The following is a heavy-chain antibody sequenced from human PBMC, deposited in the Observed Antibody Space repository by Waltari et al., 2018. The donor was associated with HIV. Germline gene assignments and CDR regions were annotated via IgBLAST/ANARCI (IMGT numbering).Heavy chain of an antibody. CDR1: GGSISGSTYY. D-gene: IGHD3-9*01. J-gene: IGHJ5*02. Sequence: QLQLQESGPGLVKPPETLSLTCTVSGGSISGSTYYWGWIRQPPGKGLEWIGSIYYSGSTSYNPSLKSRVTISVDTSKNQFSLKLSSVTAADTAVYYCATTLNILSGLNWFDPWGQGTLVTVSS. CDR3: ATTLNILSGLNWFDP. V-gene: IGHV4-39*01. CDR2: IYYSGST.